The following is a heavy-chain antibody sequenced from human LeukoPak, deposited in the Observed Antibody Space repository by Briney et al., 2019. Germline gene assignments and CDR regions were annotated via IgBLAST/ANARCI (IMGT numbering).Heavy chain of an antibody. CDR1: GYTFTGYF. D-gene: IGHD6-19*01. CDR2: IDPKSGRT. V-gene: IGHV1-2*02. J-gene: IGHJ4*02. Sequence: GASVKVSCKASGYTFTGYFIHWVRQAPGQGLEWMGWIDPKSGRTKYAQKFQGRVTMTRDTSISAAYMELSRLRSDDAAVYYCARDISGCSGYWGQGTLVTVSS. CDR3: ARDISGCSGY.